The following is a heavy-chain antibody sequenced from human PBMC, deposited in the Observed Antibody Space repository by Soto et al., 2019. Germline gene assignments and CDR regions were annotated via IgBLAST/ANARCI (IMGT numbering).Heavy chain of an antibody. J-gene: IGHJ4*02. CDR3: AKVNEGSGSYPLFDY. CDR2: ISGSGGST. V-gene: IGHV3-23*01. D-gene: IGHD3-10*01. Sequence: EVQLLESGGGLVQPGGSLRLSCAASGFTFSSYAMSWVRQAPGKGLEWVSAISGSGGSTYYADSVKGRFTISRDNSKNTLYLQMNSLGAEDTAVYYCAKVNEGSGSYPLFDYWGQGTLVTVSS. CDR1: GFTFSSYA.